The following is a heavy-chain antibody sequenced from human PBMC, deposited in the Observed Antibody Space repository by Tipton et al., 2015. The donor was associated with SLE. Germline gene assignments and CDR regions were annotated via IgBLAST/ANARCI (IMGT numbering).Heavy chain of an antibody. CDR1: DGSIRSTNYY. J-gene: IGHJ6*03. V-gene: IGHV4-61*01. CDR3: ARVPFYYYYYMDV. CDR2: IYYSGST. Sequence: TLSLTCTVSDGSIRSTNYYWSWIRQPPGKGLEWIGYIYYSGSTNYNPSLKSRVTISVDTSKNQFSLKLSSVTAADTAVYYCARVPFYYYYYMDVWGKGTTVTVSS.